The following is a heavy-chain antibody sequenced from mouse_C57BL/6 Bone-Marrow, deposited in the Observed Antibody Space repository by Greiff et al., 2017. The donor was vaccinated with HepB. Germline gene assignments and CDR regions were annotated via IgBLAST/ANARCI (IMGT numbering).Heavy chain of an antibody. CDR3: TIFTTIVYPWYFGV. CDR2: IDPSDSYT. J-gene: IGHJ1*03. Sequence: QVQLQQPGAELVRPGPSVKLSCKASGYTFTSYWMHWVKQRPGQGLEWIGVIDPSDSYTNYNQKFKGKATLTVDTTSSRAYIQLSSLTCEDSAVFFCTIFTTIVYPWYFGVWGTETTVTVSS. CDR1: GYTFTSYW. V-gene: IGHV1-59*01. D-gene: IGHD1-1*01.